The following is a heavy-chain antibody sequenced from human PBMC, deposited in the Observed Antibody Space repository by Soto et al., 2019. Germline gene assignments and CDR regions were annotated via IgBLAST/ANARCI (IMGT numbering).Heavy chain of an antibody. D-gene: IGHD3-3*01. Sequence: PGWSLRLSCAASVLRFSGFGMHCVRQSPGKLLQWVAGISKDVSKKYYADSVKGPFTISRENSKKTLYPQMKSLIATDTAVYYFGKTLGYYFRLGSHDERSDRWGQG. CDR2: ISKDVSKK. CDR1: VLRFSGFG. CDR3: GKTLGYYFRLGSHDERSDR. V-gene: IGHV3-30*18. J-gene: IGHJ6*01.